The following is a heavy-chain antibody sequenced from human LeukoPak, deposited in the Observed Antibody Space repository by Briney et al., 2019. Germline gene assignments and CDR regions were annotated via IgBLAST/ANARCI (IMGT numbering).Heavy chain of an antibody. CDR3: VKDSPPRYSGSPPAY. Sequence: GGSLRLSCAASGFTFSSYGMTWVRQAPGKGLEWVANINKDGGEKYYVDSVKGRFTISRDNAKNSLYLQVNSLRADDTAVYYCVKDSPPRYSGSPPAYWGQGTLVTVSS. CDR1: GFTFSSYG. CDR2: INKDGGEK. V-gene: IGHV3-7*03. J-gene: IGHJ4*02. D-gene: IGHD1-26*01.